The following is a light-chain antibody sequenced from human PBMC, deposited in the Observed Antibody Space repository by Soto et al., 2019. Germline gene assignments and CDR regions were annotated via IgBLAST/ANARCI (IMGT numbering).Light chain of an antibody. V-gene: IGKV2-28*01. Sequence: DMVMTQSPLSLPVTPGEPASISCMSSQSLLHSNGYNYLDWYLQKPGQSPQLLIYLGSNRASGVPDRFSGSGSGSDFTLKISRVEAEDVGVYYCMQALQTPRTFGQGTAVDIK. J-gene: IGKJ1*01. CDR3: MQALQTPRT. CDR2: LGS. CDR1: QSLLHSNGYNY.